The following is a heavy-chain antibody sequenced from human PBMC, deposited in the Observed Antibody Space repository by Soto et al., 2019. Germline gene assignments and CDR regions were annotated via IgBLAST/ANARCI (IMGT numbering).Heavy chain of an antibody. J-gene: IGHJ6*02. Sequence: QVQLQESGPGLVKPSQTLSLTCTVSGGSISSGDYYWSWIRQPPGKGLEWIGYIYYSGSTYYNPSLKMRVTISVDTSKNQFSLKLSSVTAADTAVYYCARVQLLDSDYYYYGMDVWGQGTTVTVSS. V-gene: IGHV4-30-4*01. CDR1: GGSISSGDYY. CDR3: ARVQLLDSDYYYYGMDV. D-gene: IGHD5-18*01. CDR2: IYYSGST.